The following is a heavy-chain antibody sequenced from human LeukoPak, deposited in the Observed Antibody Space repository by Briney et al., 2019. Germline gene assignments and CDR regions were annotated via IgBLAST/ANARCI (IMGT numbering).Heavy chain of an antibody. Sequence: SETLSLTCAVYGGSFSSYYWSWIRQPPGKGLEWIGEINHSGSTDYNPSLKSRVTISVDTSKNQFSLKLSSVTAADTAVYYCARVTTRSGYYYDFDYWGQGTLVTVSS. CDR2: INHSGST. D-gene: IGHD3-22*01. V-gene: IGHV4-34*01. CDR3: ARVTTRSGYYYDFDY. J-gene: IGHJ4*02. CDR1: GGSFSSYY.